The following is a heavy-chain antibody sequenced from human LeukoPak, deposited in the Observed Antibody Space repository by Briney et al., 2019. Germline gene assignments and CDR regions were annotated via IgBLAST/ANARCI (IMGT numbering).Heavy chain of an antibody. Sequence: KPSQTLSLTCTVSGGSISRSSYYWGWIRQPPGKGLDWIGTIYYSGSTYYSPSLRGRVTISVDTSKNQFSLSLSSVTAADTAVYYCSRHSVVRLGELSPDYWGQGTLVTVSS. CDR3: SRHSVVRLGELSPDY. CDR2: IYYSGST. V-gene: IGHV4-39*01. J-gene: IGHJ4*02. CDR1: GGSISRSSYY. D-gene: IGHD3-16*02.